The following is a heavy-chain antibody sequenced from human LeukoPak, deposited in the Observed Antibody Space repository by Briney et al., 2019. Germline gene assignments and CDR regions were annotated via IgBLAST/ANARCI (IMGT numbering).Heavy chain of an antibody. D-gene: IGHD2-21*01. CDR3: ATRGHKPHYYYYYGMDV. V-gene: IGHV3-23*01. Sequence: PGGSLRLSCAASGFTFSSYAMSWVRQAPGKGLEWVSAISGSGGSTYYADSVKGRFTISRDNSKNTLYLQMNSLRAEDTAVYYCATRGHKPHYYYYYGMDVWGQGTTVTVSS. CDR2: ISGSGGST. J-gene: IGHJ6*02. CDR1: GFTFSSYA.